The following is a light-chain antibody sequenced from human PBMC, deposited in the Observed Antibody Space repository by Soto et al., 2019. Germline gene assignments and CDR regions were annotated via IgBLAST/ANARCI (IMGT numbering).Light chain of an antibody. Sequence: EIVLTQSPGTLSLSPGERATLSCRASQTVLNNYLTWYQQKPGQAPRRLIFGASFRATGIPDRFSGSGSGTDFTLTISRLEPEPSAAYYCQQYGTSPKTFGQGTKVDIK. CDR1: QTVLNNY. J-gene: IGKJ1*01. CDR2: GAS. V-gene: IGKV3-20*01. CDR3: QQYGTSPKT.